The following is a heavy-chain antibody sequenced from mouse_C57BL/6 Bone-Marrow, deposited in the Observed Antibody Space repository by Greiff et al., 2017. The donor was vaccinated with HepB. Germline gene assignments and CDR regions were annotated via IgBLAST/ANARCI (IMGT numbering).Heavy chain of an antibody. CDR1: GFTFSNYW. V-gene: IGHV6-3*01. Sequence: EVQVVESGGGLVQPGGSMKLSCVASGFTFSNYWMNWVRQSPEKGLEWVAQIRLKSDNYATHYAESVKGRFTISRDDSKSSVYLQMNNLRAEDTGIYYCTAIYYGNYDFDYWGQGTTLTVSS. CDR3: TAIYYGNYDFDY. J-gene: IGHJ2*01. D-gene: IGHD2-1*01. CDR2: IRLKSDNYAT.